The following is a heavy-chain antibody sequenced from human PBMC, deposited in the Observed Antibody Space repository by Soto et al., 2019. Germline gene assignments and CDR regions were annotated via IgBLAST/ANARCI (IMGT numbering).Heavy chain of an antibody. V-gene: IGHV3-33*01. Sequence: GGSLRLSCAASGFTFSSYGMHWVRQAPGKGLEWVAVIWYDGSNKYYADSVKGRFTISRDNSKNTLYLQMNSLRAEDTAVYYCALASSEGLEQQLVWRGARYGMDVWGQGTTVTVSS. CDR3: ALASSEGLEQQLVWRGARYGMDV. D-gene: IGHD6-13*01. CDR1: GFTFSSYG. CDR2: IWYDGSNK. J-gene: IGHJ6*02.